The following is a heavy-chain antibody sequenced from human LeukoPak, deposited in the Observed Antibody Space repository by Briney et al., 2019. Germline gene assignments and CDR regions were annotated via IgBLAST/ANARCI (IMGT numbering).Heavy chain of an antibody. CDR2: ISYDGSNK. V-gene: IGHV3-30-3*01. D-gene: IGHD3-10*01. CDR3: ARVRYYGSGSYPPLDYYYYGMDV. Sequence: GGPLRLSCAASGFTFSSYAMHWVRQAPGKGLEWVAVISYDGSNKYYADSVKGRFTISRDNSKNTLYLQMNSLRAEDTAVYYCARVRYYGSGSYPPLDYYYYGMDVWGQGTTVTVSS. CDR1: GFTFSSYA. J-gene: IGHJ6*02.